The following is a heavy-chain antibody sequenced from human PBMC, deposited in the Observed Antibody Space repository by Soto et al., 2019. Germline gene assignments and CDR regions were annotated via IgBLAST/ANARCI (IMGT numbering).Heavy chain of an antibody. CDR1: GFTFKSYG. J-gene: IGHJ4*02. CDR2: ITSDTNTI. V-gene: IGHV3-48*02. D-gene: IGHD6-19*01. Sequence: GGSLRLSCAASGFTFKSYGMTWVRQAPGKGLEWSSYITSDTNTIKYADSVKGRFTISRDNAKNLVYLQMNSLRDEDTAVYFCARSVEGHFDYWGQGTVVTVSS. CDR3: ARSVEGHFDY.